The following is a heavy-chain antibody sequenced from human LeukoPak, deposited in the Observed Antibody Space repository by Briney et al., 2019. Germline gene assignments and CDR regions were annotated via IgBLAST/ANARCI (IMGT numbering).Heavy chain of an antibody. CDR1: GFTFSSYG. CDR2: IWYDGSNK. CDR3: ARGESGVPAAINYYYGMDV. V-gene: IGHV3-33*08. J-gene: IGHJ6*02. Sequence: GGSLRLSCAASGFTFSSYGMPWVRQAPGKGLEWVAVIWYDGSNKYYADSVKGRFTISRDNSKSTLYLQMNSLRAEDTAVYYCARGESGVPAAINYYYGMDVWGQGTTVTVSS. D-gene: IGHD2-2*02.